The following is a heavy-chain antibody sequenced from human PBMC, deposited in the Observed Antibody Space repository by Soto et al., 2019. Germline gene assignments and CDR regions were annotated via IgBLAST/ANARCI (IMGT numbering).Heavy chain of an antibody. CDR3: AGEKVGTTGIDF. Sequence: QAQLVQSGAEVKKPGASVKFSCKASGYTFTGYDINWVRQATGQGLEWMGWMNPNSGNTGYAQKFEGGVTMTRDNARTTAYMELSRLRDDDSAVYYCAGEKVGTTGIDFWGQGTLVAVSS. CDR1: GYTFTGYD. CDR2: MNPNSGNT. V-gene: IGHV1-8*01. D-gene: IGHD1-26*01. J-gene: IGHJ4*02.